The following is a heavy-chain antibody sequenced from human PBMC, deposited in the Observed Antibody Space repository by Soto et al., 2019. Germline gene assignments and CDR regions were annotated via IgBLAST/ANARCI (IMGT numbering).Heavy chain of an antibody. CDR1: GGSISSSSYY. CDR3: ARHGEGGVITPLYYYYYGMDV. V-gene: IGHV4-39*01. D-gene: IGHD3-22*01. Sequence: SETLSLTCTVSGGSISSSSYYWGWIRQPPGKGLEWIGSIYYSGSTYYNPSLKSRVTISVDTSKNQFSLKLSSVTAADTAVYYCARHGEGGVITPLYYYYYGMDVWGQGTTVTVSS. J-gene: IGHJ6*02. CDR2: IYYSGST.